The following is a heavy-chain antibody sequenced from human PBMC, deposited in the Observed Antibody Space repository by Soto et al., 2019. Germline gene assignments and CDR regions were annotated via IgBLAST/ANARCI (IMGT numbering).Heavy chain of an antibody. CDR1: GGSISSGGFY. CDR3: AREGNYYDGSAYPGGFDY. Sequence: SETLSLTCTVSGGSISSGGFYWSWVRLHPGKGLEWIGYIYHTGATYYKPSLKSRVTISGDTSKNQFSLRLSSVTAADTAVYYCAREGNYYDGSAYPGGFDYWGQGTLVTVSP. J-gene: IGHJ4*02. CDR2: IYHTGAT. D-gene: IGHD3-22*01. V-gene: IGHV4-31*03.